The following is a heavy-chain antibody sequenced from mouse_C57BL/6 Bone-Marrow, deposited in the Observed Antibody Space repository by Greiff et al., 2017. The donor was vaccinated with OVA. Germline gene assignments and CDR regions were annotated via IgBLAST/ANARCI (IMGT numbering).Heavy chain of an antibody. V-gene: IGHV10-1*01. J-gene: IGHJ4*01. CDR3: VTVGYAMDY. CDR2: IRSKSNNYAT. Sequence: DVKLVESGGGLVQPKGSLKLSCAASGFSFNTYAMNWVRQAPGKGLEWVARIRSKSNNYATYYADSVKDRFTISRDDSETMLYLQMNNLKTEDTAMYYCVTVGYAMDYWGQGTSVTVSS. CDR1: GFSFNTYA.